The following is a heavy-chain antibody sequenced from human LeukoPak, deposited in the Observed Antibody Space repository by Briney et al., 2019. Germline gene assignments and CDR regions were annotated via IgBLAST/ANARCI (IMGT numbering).Heavy chain of an antibody. J-gene: IGHJ4*02. CDR2: IKQDGSEK. CDR1: GFNFSTYW. CDR3: ARVAPDSNFDSNDFYPFDY. D-gene: IGHD3-22*01. Sequence: LGGSLRLSCAASGFNFSTYWMNWVRQAPGKGLEWVANIKQDGSEKFYVDSVKGRFTISRDNAKDSLYLQMNNLRAEDTAVYYCARVAPDSNFDSNDFYPFDYWGQGALVTVSS. V-gene: IGHV3-7*01.